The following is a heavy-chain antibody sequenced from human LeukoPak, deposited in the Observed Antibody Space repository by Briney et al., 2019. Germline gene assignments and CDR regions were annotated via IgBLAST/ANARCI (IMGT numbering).Heavy chain of an antibody. CDR1: GFTFSDYA. Sequence: GSLRLSCAVSGFTFSDYAMCWVRQAPGKGLEWIGEINHSGSTNYNPSLKSRVTISVDTSKNQFSLKLSSVTAADTAVYYCARDHLRGYSYGFKVYYYGMDVWGQGTTVTVSS. CDR2: INHSGST. CDR3: ARDHLRGYSYGFKVYYYGMDV. V-gene: IGHV4-34*01. D-gene: IGHD5-18*01. J-gene: IGHJ6*02.